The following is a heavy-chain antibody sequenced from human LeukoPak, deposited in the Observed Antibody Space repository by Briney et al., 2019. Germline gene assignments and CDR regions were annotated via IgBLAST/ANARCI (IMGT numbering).Heavy chain of an antibody. Sequence: ASVKVSCKASGYTFTGYYMHWVRQAPGQGLEWMGWINPNSGGTNYAQKFQGRVTMTRDTSISTAYMELSRLRSDDTAVYYCARGKYYDILTGTHFGYWGQGTLVTVSS. J-gene: IGHJ4*02. CDR2: INPNSGGT. CDR1: GYTFTGYY. CDR3: ARGKYYDILTGTHFGY. D-gene: IGHD3-9*01. V-gene: IGHV1-2*02.